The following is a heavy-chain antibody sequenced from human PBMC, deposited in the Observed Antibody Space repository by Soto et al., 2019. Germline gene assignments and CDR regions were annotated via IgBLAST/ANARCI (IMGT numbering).Heavy chain of an antibody. CDR2: IIPIFGTA. V-gene: IGHV1-69*13. D-gene: IGHD3-22*01. CDR3: ARGRVTMIVVDLLDY. CDR1: GGTFSSYA. Sequence: ASVKVSCKASGGTFSSYAISWVRQAPGQGLEWMGGIIPIFGTANYAQKFQGRVTITADESTRTAYMELSSLRSEDTAVYYCARGRVTMIVVDLLDYWGQGTLVTVSS. J-gene: IGHJ4*02.